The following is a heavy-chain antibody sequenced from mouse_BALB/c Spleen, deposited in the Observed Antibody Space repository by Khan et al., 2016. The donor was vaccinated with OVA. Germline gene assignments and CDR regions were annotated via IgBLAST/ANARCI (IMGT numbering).Heavy chain of an antibody. CDR2: INPKNGNT. CDR1: GYTFPEYT. V-gene: IGHV1-18*01. Sequence: VQLKESGPELVKPGASVKISCKTSGYTFPEYTVHWVKQSLGKSLDWIGVINPKNGNTAYNQKFKGKATLTVDKSSSTAYMEFRSLPSEDSTVYYCARDAGRYWGQGTSVTVAS. D-gene: IGHD3-3*01. J-gene: IGHJ4*01. CDR3: ARDAGRY.